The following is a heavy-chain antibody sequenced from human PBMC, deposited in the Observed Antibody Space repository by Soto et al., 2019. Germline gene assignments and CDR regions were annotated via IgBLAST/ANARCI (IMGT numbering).Heavy chain of an antibody. CDR1: GGSVTSLGYS. CDR2: IYHTGST. CDR3: AGRFGEARGIDC. D-gene: IGHD3-10*01. V-gene: IGHV4-30-2*01. Sequence: QLQLQESGSGLVKPSQTLSLTCAVSGGSVTSLGYSWSWIRQPPGKGLEWIGYIYHTGSTYYNPSVKGRVAISLDRSKNRFSLPLRSVTAADTAGYFCAGRFGEARGIDCGGQGTLGTVSS. J-gene: IGHJ4*02.